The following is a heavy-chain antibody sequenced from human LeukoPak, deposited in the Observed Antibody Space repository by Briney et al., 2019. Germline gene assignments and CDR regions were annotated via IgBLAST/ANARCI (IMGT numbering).Heavy chain of an antibody. CDR3: ARHSNGYFDY. Sequence: KPSAPLPFTCPVSGGSISSSSYYWGWIRQPPGKGLEWIWSMYYSGNTYCNPSLQSHVTISVDTSKNQFALKLSSVPAADTAFYCCARHSNGYFDYWGQGTLVTVSS. V-gene: IGHV4-39*01. CDR1: GGSISSSSYY. CDR2: MYYSGNT. D-gene: IGHD3-22*01. J-gene: IGHJ4*02.